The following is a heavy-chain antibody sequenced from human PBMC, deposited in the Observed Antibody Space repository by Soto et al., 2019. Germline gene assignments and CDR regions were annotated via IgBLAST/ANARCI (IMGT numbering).Heavy chain of an antibody. Sequence: PSEPLSLTCAVYGGSFSGYYWSWIRQPPGRGLEWIGEINHSGSTNYNPSLKSRVTISVDTSKNQFSLKLSSVTAADTAVYYCARTPGYYYYGMDVWGQGTTVTVSS. J-gene: IGHJ6*02. CDR2: INHSGST. CDR3: ARTPGYYYYGMDV. CDR1: GGSFSGYY. V-gene: IGHV4-34*01.